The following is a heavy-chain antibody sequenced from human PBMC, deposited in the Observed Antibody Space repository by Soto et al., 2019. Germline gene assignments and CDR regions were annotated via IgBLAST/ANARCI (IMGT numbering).Heavy chain of an antibody. D-gene: IGHD1-26*01. CDR3: AKDPETLSGSYRFDP. V-gene: IGHV3-23*01. Sequence: GSLRLSCAASGFTFSSYAMSWVRQAPGKGLEWVSAISGSGGSTYYADSVKGRFTISRDNSKNTLYLQMNSLRAEDTAVYYCAKDPETLSGSYRFDPWGQGTLVTVAS. CDR1: GFTFSSYA. CDR2: ISGSGGST. J-gene: IGHJ5*02.